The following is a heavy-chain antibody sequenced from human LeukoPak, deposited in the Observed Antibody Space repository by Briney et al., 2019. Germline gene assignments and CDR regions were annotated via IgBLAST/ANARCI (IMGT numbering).Heavy chain of an antibody. CDR3: ARDLGPGQYYYYYIDV. CDR2: IKQDGSEK. J-gene: IGHJ6*03. Sequence: GGSLRLSCAASECTFSSYWMSWVRQAPGKGLEWVANIKQDGSEKYYVDSVKGRFTISRDNAKNSLYLQMNSLRAEDTAVYYCARDLGPGQYYYYYIDVWGKGTTVTVSS. CDR1: ECTFSSYW. V-gene: IGHV3-7*01.